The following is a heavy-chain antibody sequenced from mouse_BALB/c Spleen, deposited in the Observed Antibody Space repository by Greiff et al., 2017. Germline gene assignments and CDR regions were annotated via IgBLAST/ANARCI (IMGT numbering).Heavy chain of an antibody. CDR3: AKHDDENYAMGN. D-gene: IGHD2-4*01. CDR2: ICGDGST. CDR1: GFSLTGYG. V-gene: IGHV2-6-7*01. J-gene: IGHJ4*01. Sequence: QVQLKESGPGLVAPSQCLSISCTVSGFSLTGYGVNWVRQRPGKGLEWLGMICGDGSTDYNTDLISRLSIIKDNSKCQAFLKMHSLQTDDTATYYCAKHDDENYAMGNWGQETSVTVSS.